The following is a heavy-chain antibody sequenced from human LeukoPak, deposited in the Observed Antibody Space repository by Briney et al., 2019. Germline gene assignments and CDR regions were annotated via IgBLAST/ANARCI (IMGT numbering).Heavy chain of an antibody. Sequence: SETLSLTCTVSGGSISSSSYYWGWIRQPPGKGLEWIGSIYYSGSTYYNPSLKSRVTISVDTSKNQFSLKLSSVTAADTAVYYCARHEPSDTPDDWGQGTLVTVSS. D-gene: IGHD6-6*01. CDR1: GGSISSSSYY. CDR2: IYYSGST. J-gene: IGHJ4*02. V-gene: IGHV4-39*01. CDR3: ARHEPSDTPDD.